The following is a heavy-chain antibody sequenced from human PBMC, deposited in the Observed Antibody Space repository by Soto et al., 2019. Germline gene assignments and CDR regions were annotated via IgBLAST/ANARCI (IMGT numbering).Heavy chain of an antibody. Sequence: PGGSLRLSCAASGFTFSSYNMNWVRQAPGKGLEWLSSISSSSTYIYYAHSVKGRFTISRDNARNSLYLQMNSLRAEDTAVYYCARDSRIVATFAMGSVGFDPWGQGTLVTVSS. J-gene: IGHJ5*02. V-gene: IGHV3-21*01. CDR2: ISSSSTYI. D-gene: IGHD2-2*01. CDR3: ARDSRIVATFAMGSVGFDP. CDR1: GFTFSSYN.